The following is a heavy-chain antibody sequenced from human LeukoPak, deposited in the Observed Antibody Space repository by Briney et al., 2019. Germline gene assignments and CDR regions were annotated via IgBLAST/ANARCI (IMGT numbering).Heavy chain of an antibody. J-gene: IGHJ4*02. V-gene: IGHV3-48*03. CDR3: ARDVWFGD. CDR1: GFTFSSFE. D-gene: IGHD3-10*01. Sequence: GGSLRLSCAASGFTFSSFEMKWVRQAPGKGLEWVSYISSGGSTIYYADSVKGRFTISRDNAKNSLYLQMNSLRAEDTAVYYCARDVWFGDWGQGTLVTVSS. CDR2: ISSGGSTI.